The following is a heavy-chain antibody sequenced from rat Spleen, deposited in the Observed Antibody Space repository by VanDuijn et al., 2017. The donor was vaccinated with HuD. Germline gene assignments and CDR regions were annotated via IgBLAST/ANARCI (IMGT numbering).Heavy chain of an antibody. J-gene: IGHJ2*01. CDR3: ARYRDYGYNYFFDY. V-gene: IGHV3-1*01. CDR1: GYSITSNY. CDR2: INSAGNT. D-gene: IGHD1-9*01. Sequence: EVQLQESGPGLVKPSHSLSLTCSVTGYSITSNYWGWIRKFPGNKMEWMGYINSAGNTLYNPSLKSRISITRDTSKNQFFLQLNSVTTEDTATYYCARYRDYGYNYFFDYWGQGVMVTVSS.